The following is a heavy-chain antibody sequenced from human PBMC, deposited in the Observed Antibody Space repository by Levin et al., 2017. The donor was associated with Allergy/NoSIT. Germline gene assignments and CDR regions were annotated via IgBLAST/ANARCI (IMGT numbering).Heavy chain of an antibody. Sequence: GESLKISCAASGFTFSSYSMNWVRQAPGKGLEWVSSISSSSSYIYYADSVKGRFTISRDNAKNSLYLQMNSLRAEDTAVYYCARGLELYEGDYWGQGTLVTVSS. CDR2: ISSSSSYI. J-gene: IGHJ4*02. CDR3: ARGLELYEGDY. CDR1: GFTFSSYS. D-gene: IGHD1-7*01. V-gene: IGHV3-21*01.